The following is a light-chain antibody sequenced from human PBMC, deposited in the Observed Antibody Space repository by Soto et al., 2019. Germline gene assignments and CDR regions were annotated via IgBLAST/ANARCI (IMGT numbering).Light chain of an antibody. V-gene: IGLV1-47*01. CDR3: AAWDDSLSAVV. CDR2: RNN. CDR1: SSNIGSNY. Sequence: QFVLTQPPSASGTPGQRVTISCSGSSSNIGSNYVYWYQQLPGTAPKLLIYRNNQRPSGVPDRFSGSKSGTSASLAISGLRSEDEADYYCAAWDDSLSAVVFGGGTKVTVL. J-gene: IGLJ2*01.